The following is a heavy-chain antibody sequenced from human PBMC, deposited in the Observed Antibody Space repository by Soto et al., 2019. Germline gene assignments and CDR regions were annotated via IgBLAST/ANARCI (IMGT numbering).Heavy chain of an antibody. V-gene: IGHV3-23*01. D-gene: IGHD6-13*01. CDR1: GFTFSNFG. Sequence: EVQLLESGGGLVQPGGSLRLTCAASGFTFSNFGLSWVRQAPGKGLEWVSGINNRGGAFYADSVKGRFTLSRDNSKNTLYLEMSSLRADDTAVYYCAKEVAAGGVPLFEYWGQGTLVTVSS. CDR2: INNRGGA. CDR3: AKEVAAGGVPLFEY. J-gene: IGHJ4*02.